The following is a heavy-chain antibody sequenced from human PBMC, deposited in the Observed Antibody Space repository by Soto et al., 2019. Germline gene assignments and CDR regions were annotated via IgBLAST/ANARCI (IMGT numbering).Heavy chain of an antibody. CDR3: ARGMPLLVAGSSPDV. V-gene: IGHV4-34*01. J-gene: IGHJ6*04. CDR2: INHSGST. D-gene: IGHD6-19*01. CDR1: GGSFSGYY. Sequence: SETLSLTCAVYGGSFSGYYWSWIHQPPGKGLEWIGEINHSGSTNYNPSLKSRVTISVDTSKKQFSLKLSSVTAADTAVYYCARGMPLLVAGSSPDVWGKGTTVTVSS.